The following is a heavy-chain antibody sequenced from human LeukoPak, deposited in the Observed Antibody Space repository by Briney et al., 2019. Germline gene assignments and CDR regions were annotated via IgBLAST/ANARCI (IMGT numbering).Heavy chain of an antibody. CDR1: GFTLSSYW. CDR3: ARDSPGHDS. V-gene: IGHV3-7*04. Sequence: GGSLRLSCAVSGFTLSSYWMSWVRQAPGKGPEWVANIKQDGREKYYVDSVKGRFTISRDNAKNSLYLQMNSLGVEDTAVYYCARDSPGHDSWGQGTLVTVSS. J-gene: IGHJ5*01. CDR2: IKQDGREK.